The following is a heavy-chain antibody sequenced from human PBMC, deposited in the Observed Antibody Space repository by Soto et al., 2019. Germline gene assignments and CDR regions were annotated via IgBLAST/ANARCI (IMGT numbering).Heavy chain of an antibody. CDR2: IYYSGNT. V-gene: IGHV4-31*02. CDR1: GGSITTGGRY. CDR3: AQALVFTGGDGFDI. J-gene: IGHJ3*02. Sequence: QVRLQEWGPGLVKPSQTLSLKRSVSGGSITTGGRYWSWIRQLPGKGLEWIGDIYYSGNTYYNASRKSRVTISVEAAKNQFALKLSSVTAADTAVYYCAQALVFTGGDGFDIWGQGRLVTVSS. D-gene: IGHD1-1*01.